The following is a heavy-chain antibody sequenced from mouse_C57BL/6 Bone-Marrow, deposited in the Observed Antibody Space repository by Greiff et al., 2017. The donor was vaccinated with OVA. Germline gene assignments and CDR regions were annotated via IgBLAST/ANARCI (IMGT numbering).Heavy chain of an antibody. V-gene: IGHV1-15*01. CDR3: TRSITTNYFDY. CDR1: GYTFTDYE. J-gene: IGHJ2*01. D-gene: IGHD1-1*01. CDR2: IDPETGGT. Sequence: QVHVKQSGAELVRPGASVTLSCKASGYTFTDYEMHWVKQTPVHGLEWIGAIDPETGGTAYNQKFKGKAILTADKSSSTAYMELRSLTSEDSAVYYCTRSITTNYFDYWGQGTTLTVSS.